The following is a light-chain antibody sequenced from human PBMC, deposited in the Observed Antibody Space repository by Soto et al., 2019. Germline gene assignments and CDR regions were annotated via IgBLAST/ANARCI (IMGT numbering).Light chain of an antibody. V-gene: IGKV3-20*01. CDR1: HGFNSMY. CDR3: QQYGHSPKT. CDR2: GAS. Sequence: DIVLTQSPGILSLSPGEKATLSCRASHGFNSMYLAWYRQKPGQAPSLLIYGASSRAAGIPDRFSGSGSGTDFTLTISSLEPEDFAVYYCQQYGHSPKTFGQGTRVEIK. J-gene: IGKJ1*01.